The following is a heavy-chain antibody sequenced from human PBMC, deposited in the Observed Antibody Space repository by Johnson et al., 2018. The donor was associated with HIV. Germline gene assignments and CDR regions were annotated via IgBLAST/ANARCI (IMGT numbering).Heavy chain of an antibody. D-gene: IGHD6-19*01. CDR2: ISWVGGNT. Sequence: EVQLLESGGGLVQPGRSLRLSCAASGFTFDDYTMHWVRQAPGKGLEWVSLISWVGGNTYYADSVKVRLTISRDNSKNSRYLQMNSLRTEDTALYYCAKGESGWRGREAFDIWGQGTMVTVSS. CDR1: GFTFDDYT. V-gene: IGHV3-43*01. CDR3: AKGESGWRGREAFDI. J-gene: IGHJ3*02.